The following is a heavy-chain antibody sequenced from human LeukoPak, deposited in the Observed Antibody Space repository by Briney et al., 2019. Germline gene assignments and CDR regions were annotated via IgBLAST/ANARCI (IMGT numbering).Heavy chain of an antibody. CDR3: ARLVDRVCSSTSCYPSGGIGTGYFQH. J-gene: IGHJ1*01. D-gene: IGHD2-2*01. Sequence: PSETLSLTCTVSGGSISSYYWSWIRQPAGKGLEWIGRIYTSGSTNYNPSLKSRVTMSVDTSKNQFSLKLSSVTAADTAVYYCARLVDRVCSSTSCYPSGGIGTGYFQHWGQGTLVTVSS. CDR1: GGSISSYY. CDR2: IYTSGST. V-gene: IGHV4-4*07.